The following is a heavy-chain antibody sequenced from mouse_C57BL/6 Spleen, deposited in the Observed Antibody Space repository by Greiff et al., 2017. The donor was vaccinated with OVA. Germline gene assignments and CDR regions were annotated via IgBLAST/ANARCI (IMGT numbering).Heavy chain of an antibody. D-gene: IGHD1-1*01. CDR1: GFTIKNTY. V-gene: IGHV14-3*01. CDR2: IDPAIGNP. J-gene: IGHJ1*03. CDR3: ADPPCYYGSSYEYFDV. Sequence: VQLQQSVAELVRPGASVKLSCTASGFTIKNTYMHWVKQRPEQGLEWIGRIDPAIGNPNYAPKFQGKATITADTSSNTASLQLSSRTSEDTAIYYCADPPCYYGSSYEYFDVWGTGTTVTVSS.